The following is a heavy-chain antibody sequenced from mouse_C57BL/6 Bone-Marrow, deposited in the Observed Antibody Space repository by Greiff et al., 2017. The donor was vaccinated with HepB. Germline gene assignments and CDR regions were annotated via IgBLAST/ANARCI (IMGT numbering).Heavy chain of an antibody. CDR1: GFSLSTSGMG. D-gene: IGHD1-1*01. J-gene: IGHJ1*03. CDR3: ARFYYYGSSYWYFDV. Sequence: QVTLKESGPGILQSSQTLSLTCSFSGFSLSTSGMGVSWIRQPSGKGLEWLAHIYWDDDKRYNPSLKSRLTISKDTSRNQVFLKITSVDTADTATYYCARFYYYGSSYWYFDVWGTGTTVTVSS. V-gene: IGHV8-12*01. CDR2: IYWDDDK.